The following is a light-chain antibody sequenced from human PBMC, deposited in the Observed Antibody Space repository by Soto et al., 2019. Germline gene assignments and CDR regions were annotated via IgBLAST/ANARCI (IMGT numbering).Light chain of an antibody. CDR1: QSVSSY. CDR2: DAS. CDR3: QQRSNWPWT. J-gene: IGKJ1*01. V-gene: IGKV3-11*01. Sequence: EIVLTQSPATLSLSPGERATLSCRASQSVSSYLAWYQQKPGQAPRLLIYDASNWATGIPARFSGSGSGTDFTLTISSLEHEDFAVYYCQQRSNWPWTFGQGTKVEIK.